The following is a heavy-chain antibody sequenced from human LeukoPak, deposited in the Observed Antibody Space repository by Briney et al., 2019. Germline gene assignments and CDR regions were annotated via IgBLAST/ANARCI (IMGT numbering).Heavy chain of an antibody. CDR3: TSYRAEYFQH. J-gene: IGHJ1*01. CDR2: IYSGGST. V-gene: IGHV3-53*01. CDR1: GFTVSSNY. Sequence: GGSLRLSCAASGFTVSSNYMSWVRQAPGKGLEWVSVIYSGGSTYYADSVKGRFTISRDNAKNSLYLQMNSLRAEDTAVYYCTSYRAEYFQHWGQGTLVTVSS.